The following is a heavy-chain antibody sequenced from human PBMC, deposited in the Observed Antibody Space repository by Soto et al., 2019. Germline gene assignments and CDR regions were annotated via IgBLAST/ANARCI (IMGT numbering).Heavy chain of an antibody. J-gene: IGHJ5*02. CDR2: VCPGGRT. Sequence: QVRLQQWGAGLVRPSETLSLTCAVYAGSFNNYCWSWMRQPPGKGLEWIGEVCPGGRTNYSPTLKREVRIAVEGSKNQFSLRLTSVTVADTAVYYCARGDYGKYDAYNCFAPWGQGKLGIVAS. V-gene: IGHV4-34*02. CDR3: ARGDYGKYDAYNCFAP. CDR1: AGSFNNYC. D-gene: IGHD3-10*01.